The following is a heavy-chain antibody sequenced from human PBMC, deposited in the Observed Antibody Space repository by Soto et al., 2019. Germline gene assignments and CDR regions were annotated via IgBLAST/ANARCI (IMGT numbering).Heavy chain of an antibody. Sequence: GGSLRLSCAASGFTFSSYAMSWVRQAPGKGLEWVSAISGSGGSTYYANSVKGRFTISRDNSKNTLYLQMNSLRAEDTAVYYCAKGTYYYDSSGYYSTAFDIWGQGTMVTVSS. J-gene: IGHJ3*02. CDR1: GFTFSSYA. CDR3: AKGTYYYDSSGYYSTAFDI. CDR2: ISGSGGST. V-gene: IGHV3-23*01. D-gene: IGHD3-22*01.